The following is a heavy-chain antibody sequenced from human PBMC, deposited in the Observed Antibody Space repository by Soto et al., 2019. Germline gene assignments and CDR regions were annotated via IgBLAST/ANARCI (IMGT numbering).Heavy chain of an antibody. J-gene: IGHJ6*02. CDR3: ARDRGYDAHDYYYNAMDV. CDR1: GFTFRTYT. V-gene: IGHV3-21*01. CDR2: IRGFSPYT. D-gene: IGHD2-15*01. Sequence: PGGSLRLFCVASGFTFRTYTMNWVRQAPGKGLEWVSGIRGFSPYTFYAESVKGRFTISRDNAKNSLYLQMNSLGVEDTAVYYCARDRGYDAHDYYYNAMDVWGQGTTVTVSS.